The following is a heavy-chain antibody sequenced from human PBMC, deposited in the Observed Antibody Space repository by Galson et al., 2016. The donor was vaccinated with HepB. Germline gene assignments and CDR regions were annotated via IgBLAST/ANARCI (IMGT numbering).Heavy chain of an antibody. J-gene: IGHJ4*02. CDR1: GYNFTDYW. D-gene: IGHD1-1*01. CDR2: IYPGDSDT. CDR3: ARPSLLEAVGY. V-gene: IGHV5-51*01. Sequence: QSGAEVKKPGESLKISCKGSGYNFTDYWIGWVRQMPGKGLEWMGIIYPGDSDTRYSPSFQGQVTISADRSTSTAHLQWSSLKASDNAMYYCARPSLLEAVGYWGQGTLVTVSS.